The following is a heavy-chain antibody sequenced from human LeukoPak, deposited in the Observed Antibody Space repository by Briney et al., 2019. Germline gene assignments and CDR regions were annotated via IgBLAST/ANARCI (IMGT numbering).Heavy chain of an antibody. V-gene: IGHV3-48*03. CDR1: GFTFSIYE. CDR2: IGSSGRTI. Sequence: PGGSLRLSCAASGFTFSIYEMNWVRQAPGKGLEWLSYIGSSGRTIYYADSVKGRFTISRDNAKNSLYLQMNSLRADDSAVYYCARPVYSGYTAFYYGMDVWGQGTTVTLSS. CDR3: ARPVYSGYTAFYYGMDV. J-gene: IGHJ6*02. D-gene: IGHD5-12*01.